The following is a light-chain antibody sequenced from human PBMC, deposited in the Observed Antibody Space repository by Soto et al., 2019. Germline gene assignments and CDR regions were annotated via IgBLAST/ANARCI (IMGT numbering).Light chain of an antibody. V-gene: IGLV2-14*01. J-gene: IGLJ1*01. Sequence: QSALTQPASVSGSPGQSIAISCTGSSSDVGAYNYVSWYQQHPGKAPKLLVSEVSNRPSGVSDRFSGSKSGNTASLTISGLQAEDEADYYCCSYAGSSLYVFGTGTKVTVL. CDR1: SSDVGAYNY. CDR3: CSYAGSSLYV. CDR2: EVS.